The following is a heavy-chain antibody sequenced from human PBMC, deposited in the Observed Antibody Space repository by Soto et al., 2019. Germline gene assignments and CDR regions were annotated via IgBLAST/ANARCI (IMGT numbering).Heavy chain of an antibody. D-gene: IGHD6-19*01. CDR2: ISGSGGGT. CDR3: AKVLASGWSPDS. J-gene: IGHJ4*02. CDR1: VFTFSSYG. Sequence: PWGSLRVCCASSVFTFSSYGMSWVRQAPGKGLEWVSAISGSGGGTYYADSVKGRFTISRDNSKNTLYLQLNSLRGEDTAVYYCAKVLASGWSPDSWGQGTLVTGSS. V-gene: IGHV3-23*01.